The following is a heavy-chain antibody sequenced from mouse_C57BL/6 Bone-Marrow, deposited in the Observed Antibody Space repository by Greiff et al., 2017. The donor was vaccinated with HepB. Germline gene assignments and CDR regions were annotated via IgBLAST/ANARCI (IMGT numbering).Heavy chain of an antibody. CDR1: GFTFSSYG. J-gene: IGHJ2*01. CDR2: ISSGGSYT. D-gene: IGHD1-1*01. V-gene: IGHV5-6*01. CDR3: ARSALYGSSVDY. Sequence: EVMLVESGGDLVKPGGSLKLSCAASGFTFSSYGMSWVRQTPDKRLEWVATISSGGSYTYYPDSVKGRFTISRDNAKNTLYLQMSSLKSEDTAMYYCARSALYGSSVDYWGQGTTLTVSS.